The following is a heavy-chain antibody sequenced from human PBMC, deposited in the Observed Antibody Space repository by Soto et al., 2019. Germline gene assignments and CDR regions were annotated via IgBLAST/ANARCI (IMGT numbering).Heavy chain of an antibody. J-gene: IGHJ5*02. CDR2: IFSNDDK. D-gene: IGHD2-2*01. CDR3: ALIKDCSRTDCYLASFDP. V-gene: IGHV2-26*01. Sequence: SVPTLVNPTETLTLTCTFSGLSLSSGRLGVSWIRQPPGKALEWLAHIFSNDDKSYSTSLRSRLTISKDTSRGQVVLTMTNMDPMDSATYYCALIKDCSRTDCYLASFDPWGQGTLVTVSS. CDR1: GLSLSSGRLG.